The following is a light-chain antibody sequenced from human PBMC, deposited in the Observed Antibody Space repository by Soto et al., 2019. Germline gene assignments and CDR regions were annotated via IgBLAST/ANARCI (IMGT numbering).Light chain of an antibody. CDR2: DAS. J-gene: IGKJ2*01. CDR1: QSISSW. V-gene: IGKV1-5*01. CDR3: QQYNSGYT. Sequence: DIQMTQSPSTLSPSVGERVTITCRASQSISSWLAWYQQTPGKAPKLLIYDASSLESGVPSRFSGSGSETEFTLTISSLQPDDFPPYYCQQYNSGYTFGQGTKLEIK.